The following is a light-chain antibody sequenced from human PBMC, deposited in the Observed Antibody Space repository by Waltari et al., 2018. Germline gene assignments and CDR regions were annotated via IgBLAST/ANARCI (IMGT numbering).Light chain of an antibody. J-gene: IGKJ5*01. Sequence: DIQLTQSPSFLSASVGDRVTFTCRASRDIRNYLAWYQQKSGKAPKLLIFAASTLQSGVPSRFSGSGSGTEFTLTISSLQPEDLATYYCQQRTDWPPNPFGQGTRLEIK. CDR3: QQRTDWPPNP. CDR2: AAS. CDR1: RDIRNY. V-gene: IGKV1-9*01.